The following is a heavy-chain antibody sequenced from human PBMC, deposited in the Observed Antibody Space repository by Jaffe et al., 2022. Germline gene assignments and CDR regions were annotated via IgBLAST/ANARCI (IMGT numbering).Heavy chain of an antibody. CDR2: IYYSGST. CDR3: ASGVYGPVNPGERKYSSSWPGDYYYMDV. V-gene: IGHV4-39*01. J-gene: IGHJ6*03. Sequence: QLQLQESGPGLVKPSETLSLTCTVSGGSISSSSYYWGWIRQPPGKGLEWIGSIYYSGSTYYNPSLKSRVTISVDTSKNQFSLKLSSVTAADTAVYYCASGVYGPVNPGERKYSSSWPGDYYYMDVWGKGTTVTVSS. CDR1: GGSISSSSYY. D-gene: IGHD6-13*01.